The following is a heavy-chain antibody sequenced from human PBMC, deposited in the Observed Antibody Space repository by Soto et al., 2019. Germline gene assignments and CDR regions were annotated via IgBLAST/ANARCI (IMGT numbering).Heavy chain of an antibody. V-gene: IGHV4-30-4*01. Sequence: TLSLTCSVTGGSISSADYFWTWIRQSPGKGLVWMGYIFKSGTTHYNQTLKGRLIISIENSKNQFSLRLTSVTAAASAVYFCAREPYLPKARSDFWGQGTRVTVSS. J-gene: IGHJ4*02. CDR3: AREPYLPKARSDF. CDR2: IFKSGTT. CDR1: GGSISSADYF.